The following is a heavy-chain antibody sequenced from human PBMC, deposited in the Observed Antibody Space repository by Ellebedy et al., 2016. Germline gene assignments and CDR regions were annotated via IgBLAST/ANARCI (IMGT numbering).Heavy chain of an antibody. CDR2: INPNSGGT. D-gene: IGHD5-18*01. CDR3: ARTSRIQLIPMDV. CDR1: GGTFSSYA. J-gene: IGHJ6*03. V-gene: IGHV1-2*02. Sequence: ASVKVSXXASGGTFSSYAISWVRQAPGQGLEWMGGINPNSGGTNYAQKFQGRVTMTRDTSISTAYMELSRLRSDDTAVYYCARTSRIQLIPMDVWGKGTTVTVSS.